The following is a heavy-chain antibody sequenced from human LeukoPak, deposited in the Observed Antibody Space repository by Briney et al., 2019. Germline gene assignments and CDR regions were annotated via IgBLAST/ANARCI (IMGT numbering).Heavy chain of an antibody. Sequence: ASVKVSCKASGGTFSSYAISWVRQAPGQGLEWMGGIIPIFGTANYAQKFQGRVTITTDESTSTAYMEPSSLRSEDTAVYYCASVYCSSTSCYSGEYYFDYWGQGTLVTVSS. D-gene: IGHD2-2*01. V-gene: IGHV1-69*05. J-gene: IGHJ4*02. CDR2: IIPIFGTA. CDR1: GGTFSSYA. CDR3: ASVYCSSTSCYSGEYYFDY.